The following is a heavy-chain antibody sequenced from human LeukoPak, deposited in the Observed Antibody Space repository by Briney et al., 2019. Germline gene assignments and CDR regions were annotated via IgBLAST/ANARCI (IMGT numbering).Heavy chain of an antibody. D-gene: IGHD2-15*01. CDR3: ARDSETTPIHVLGY. CDR1: GFTFSGYG. Sequence: GGSLRLSCAASGFTFSGYGMHWVRQAPGKGLEWVTLVSSDGGIKYYADSVKGRFSVSRDISKNTLYLQMNSLRVDDTAVYYCARDSETTPIHVLGYWGQGTLVTVSS. V-gene: IGHV3-30*03. J-gene: IGHJ4*02. CDR2: VSSDGGIK.